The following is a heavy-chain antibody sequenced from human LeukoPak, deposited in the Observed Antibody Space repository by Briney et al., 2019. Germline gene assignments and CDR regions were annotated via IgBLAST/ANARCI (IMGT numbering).Heavy chain of an antibody. J-gene: IGHJ1*01. CDR2: IYYSGST. CDR1: GDSISSSSYY. V-gene: IGHV4-39*01. Sequence: PSETLSLTCSVSGDSISSSSYYWGWVRQPPGKGLEWIGIIYYSGSTYYNPSLKSRVTISVDTSKNQFSLKLSSVTAADTAVYYCMRRGLLAVPHWGQGTLVTVSS. D-gene: IGHD3/OR15-3a*01. CDR3: MRRGLLAVPH.